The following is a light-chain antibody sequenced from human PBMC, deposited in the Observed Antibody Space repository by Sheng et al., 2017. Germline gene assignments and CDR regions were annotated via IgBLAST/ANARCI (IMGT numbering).Light chain of an antibody. CDR3: QQYGTSPFT. Sequence: EIVLTQSPGTLSLSPGERATLSCRASQSVSSSYLAWYQQKPGQAPRLLIYGASSRATGIPDRFGGSGSGTDFALSISRLEPEDFAVYYCQQYGTSPFTFGPGTKLHIK. J-gene: IGKJ3*01. CDR1: QSVSSSY. CDR2: GAS. V-gene: IGKV3-20*01.